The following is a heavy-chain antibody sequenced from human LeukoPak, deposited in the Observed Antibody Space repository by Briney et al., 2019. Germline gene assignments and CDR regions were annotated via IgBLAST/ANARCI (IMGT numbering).Heavy chain of an antibody. CDR1: GYTFTGYY. Sequence: ASVKVSCKASGYTFTGYYMHWVRQAPGQGLEWMGWINPNSGGTNYAQKFQGRVTMTRDTSISTAYMELSRLRSDDTAVYYCARCYGLLWFGELPLDYWGQGTLATVSS. D-gene: IGHD3-10*01. V-gene: IGHV1-2*02. J-gene: IGHJ4*02. CDR3: ARCYGLLWFGELPLDY. CDR2: INPNSGGT.